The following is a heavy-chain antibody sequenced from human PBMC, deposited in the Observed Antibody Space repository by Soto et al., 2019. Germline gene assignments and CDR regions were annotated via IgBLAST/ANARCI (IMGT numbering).Heavy chain of an antibody. CDR1: GFTFSSYG. V-gene: IGHV3-30*03. Sequence: PGGSLRLSCAASGFTFSSYGMRWVRQAPGKGLEWVAVISYDGSNKYYADSVKGRFTISRDNSKNTLYLQMNSLRAEDTAVYYCARDGANIADIYYFDYWGQGTLVTSPQ. D-gene: IGHD6-13*01. CDR3: ARDGANIADIYYFDY. J-gene: IGHJ4*02. CDR2: ISYDGSNK.